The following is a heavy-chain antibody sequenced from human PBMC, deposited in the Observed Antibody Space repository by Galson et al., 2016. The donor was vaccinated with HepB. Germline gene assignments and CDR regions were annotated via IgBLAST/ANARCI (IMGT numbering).Heavy chain of an antibody. CDR2: IHESGTT. Sequence: LSLTCAVYGGSFSGHYWSWIRQSPGKGLEWIGEIHESGTTNYNPSLKTRVTMSRDTSKNQVSLKLGSVTAADTAVYYCARGNIDFTMVMVVSTGASYYFDYWGRGVLVTVSS. J-gene: IGHJ4*02. CDR1: GGSFSGHY. V-gene: IGHV4-34*01. D-gene: IGHD3-22*01. CDR3: ARGNIDFTMVMVVSTGASYYFDY.